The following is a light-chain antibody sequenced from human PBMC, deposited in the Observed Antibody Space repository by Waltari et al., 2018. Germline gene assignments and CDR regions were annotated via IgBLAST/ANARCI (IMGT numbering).Light chain of an antibody. CDR3: YSYTSSRTFV. V-gene: IGLV2-14*01. Sequence: QSALTQPASMSGSPGQSITISCIGTSSDVGTYNYVSWYQQHPGKAPKLMIFDVTKRPSGISDRFSGSKSGNTASLTISGLQAEDEADYYCYSYTSSRTFVFGGGTKLTVL. J-gene: IGLJ2*01. CDR2: DVT. CDR1: SSDVGTYNY.